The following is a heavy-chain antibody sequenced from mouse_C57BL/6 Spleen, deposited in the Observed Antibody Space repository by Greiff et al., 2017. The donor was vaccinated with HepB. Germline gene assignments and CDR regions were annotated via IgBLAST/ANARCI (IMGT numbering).Heavy chain of an antibody. V-gene: IGHV1-55*01. D-gene: IGHD1-1*01. CDR1: GYTFTSYW. Sequence: QVQLQQSGAELVKPGASVKMSCKASGYTFTSYWITWVKQRPGQGLEWIGDIYPGSGSTNYNEKFKSKATLTVDTSSSTAYMQLSSLTSEDSAVYYCARYPYYGSSWFAYWGQGTLVTVSA. J-gene: IGHJ3*01. CDR3: ARYPYYGSSWFAY. CDR2: IYPGSGST.